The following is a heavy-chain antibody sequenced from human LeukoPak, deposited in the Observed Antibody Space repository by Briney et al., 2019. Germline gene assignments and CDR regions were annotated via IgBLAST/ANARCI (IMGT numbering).Heavy chain of an antibody. V-gene: IGHV3-11*01. J-gene: IGHJ6*02. CDR1: GFIFNDYY. D-gene: IGHD6-13*01. CDR3: ARSPRQALYSSSWHYYYYGMDV. CDR2: ISRTGNTI. Sequence: GGSLRLSCAASGFIFNDYYMSWIRQAPGKGLEWLSYISRTGNTIYYRDSVKGRFTISRDNANNLLHLQMDNLRAEDTAVYYCARSPRQALYSSSWHYYYYGMDVWGQGTTVTVSS.